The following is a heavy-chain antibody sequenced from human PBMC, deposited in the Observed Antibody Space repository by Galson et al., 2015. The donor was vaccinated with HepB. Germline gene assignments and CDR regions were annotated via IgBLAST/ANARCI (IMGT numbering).Heavy chain of an antibody. CDR3: ARVYYYDSSGYYRDWYFDL. CDR1: GYTFTSYA. J-gene: IGHJ2*01. CDR2: INAGNGNT. Sequence: SVKVSCKASGYTFTSYAMHWVRQAPGQRLEWMGWINAGNGNTKYSQKFQGRVTITRDTSASTAYMELSSLRSEDTAVYYCARVYYYDSSGYYRDWYFDLWGRGTLVTVSS. V-gene: IGHV1-3*01. D-gene: IGHD3-22*01.